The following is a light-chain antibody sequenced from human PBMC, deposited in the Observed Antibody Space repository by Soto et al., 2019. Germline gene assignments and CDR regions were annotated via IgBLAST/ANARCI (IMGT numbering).Light chain of an antibody. V-gene: IGKV1-33*01. J-gene: IGKJ4*01. CDR3: QHYQTLPLT. Sequence: DIQMTQSPSSLSASVGDRVTISCRASQYISNYLNWYQQKPGKAPKLLIYDASNLETGVPSRFNGTGSGTDFTFTINSLQPGDTATYYCQHYQTLPLTFGGGTKVEIK. CDR1: QYISNY. CDR2: DAS.